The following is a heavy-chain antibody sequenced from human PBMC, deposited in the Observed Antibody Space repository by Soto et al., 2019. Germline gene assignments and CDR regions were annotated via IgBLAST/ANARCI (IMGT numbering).Heavy chain of an antibody. CDR3: ARNENYYDYGMDV. J-gene: IGHJ6*02. Sequence: QVQLVQSGAEVKKPGASVKVSCKASGYSFTNYGISWVRQAPGQGLEWMAWISVYNGNTHYAQNLQGRVTVTTDTSTSTAYMELRSLSSDDTAMYYCARNENYYDYGMDVWGQGTTVTVSS. CDR1: GYSFTNYG. CDR2: ISVYNGNT. V-gene: IGHV1-18*01.